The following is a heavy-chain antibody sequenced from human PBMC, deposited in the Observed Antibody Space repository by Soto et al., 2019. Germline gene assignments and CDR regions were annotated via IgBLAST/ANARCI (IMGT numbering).Heavy chain of an antibody. D-gene: IGHD2-15*01. V-gene: IGHV4-39*01. Sequence: SETLSLTCTVSGGSISSSSYYWGWIRQPPGKGLEWIGSIYYSGSTYYNPSLKSRVTISVDTSKNQFSLKLSSVTAADTAVYYCARHLTVVLLGDFDYWGQGTLVTVS. CDR1: GGSISSSSYY. CDR3: ARHLTVVLLGDFDY. J-gene: IGHJ4*02. CDR2: IYYSGST.